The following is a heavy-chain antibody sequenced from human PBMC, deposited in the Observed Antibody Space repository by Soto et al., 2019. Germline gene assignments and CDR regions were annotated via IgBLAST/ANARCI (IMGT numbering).Heavy chain of an antibody. J-gene: IGHJ3*02. D-gene: IGHD2-15*01. V-gene: IGHV4-4*02. CDR1: SGSVSSSNW. Sequence: SETLSLTCAVSSGSVSSSNWWSWVRQPPGKGLEWIGEIYHSGSTNYNPSLKSRVTISVDKSKNQFSLKLSSVTAADTAVYYCARGQTPLYCSGGSCYGSFAFDIWGQGTLVTVSS. CDR3: ARGQTPLYCSGGSCYGSFAFDI. CDR2: IYHSGST.